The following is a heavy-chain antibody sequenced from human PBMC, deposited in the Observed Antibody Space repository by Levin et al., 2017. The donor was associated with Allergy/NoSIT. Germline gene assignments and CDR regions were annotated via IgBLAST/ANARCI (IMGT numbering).Heavy chain of an antibody. CDR2: ISGSGGDT. J-gene: IGHJ3*01. V-gene: IGHV3-23*01. D-gene: IGHD3-10*01. Sequence: GGSLRLSCGASGFTFNNYAMSWVRQAPGKGLEWVSGISGSGGDTYYAESVKGRLTVSRDNSKNTLYLQINSLRAEDTAVYYCARDQSRGSGRNALAVWGRGTMVTVSS. CDR3: ARDQSRGSGRNALAV. CDR1: GFTFNNYA.